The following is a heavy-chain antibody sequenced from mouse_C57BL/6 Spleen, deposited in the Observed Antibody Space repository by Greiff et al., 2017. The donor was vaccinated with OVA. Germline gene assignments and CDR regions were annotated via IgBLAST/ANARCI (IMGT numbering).Heavy chain of an antibody. Sequence: EVMLVESGGGLVQPGGSMKLSCAASGFTFSDAWMDWVRQSPEKGLEWVAEIRNKANNHATYYAESVKGRFTISRDDSNSSVYLQMNSLRAEDTGIYYCTRITTVVATRAMDYWGQGTSVTVSS. D-gene: IGHD1-1*01. J-gene: IGHJ4*01. CDR2: IRNKANNHAT. CDR1: GFTFSDAW. V-gene: IGHV6-6*01. CDR3: TRITTVVATRAMDY.